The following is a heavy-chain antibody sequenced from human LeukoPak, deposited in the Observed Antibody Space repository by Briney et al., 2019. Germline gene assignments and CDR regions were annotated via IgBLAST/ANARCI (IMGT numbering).Heavy chain of an antibody. V-gene: IGHV3-53*01. CDR1: GFTVSNTY. Sequence: PGGSLRLSCAASGFTVSNTYMTWVRHAPGKGLEWVSFIYSGGSTYYADSLKGRFIISRDNSKNTLYLQMNSLRAEDTAVYYCARDYYGSGSLEYWGQGTLVTVSS. CDR3: ARDYYGSGSLEY. J-gene: IGHJ4*02. CDR2: IYSGGST. D-gene: IGHD3-10*01.